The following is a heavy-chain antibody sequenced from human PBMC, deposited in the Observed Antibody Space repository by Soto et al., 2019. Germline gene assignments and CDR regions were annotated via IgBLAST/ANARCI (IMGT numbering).Heavy chain of an antibody. V-gene: IGHV6-1*01. CDR3: AREGRGYYYYYGMDV. CDR1: GDSFSSNIAA. CDR2: TYYRSKWYN. J-gene: IGHJ6*02. Sequence: PXHTLSLTFAISGDSFSSNIAAWNWIRQSPSRGLEWLGRTYYRSKWYNDYAVSVKSRITINPDTSKNQFSLQLNSVTPEETAVYYCAREGRGYYYYYGMDVWGQGTTVTVSS.